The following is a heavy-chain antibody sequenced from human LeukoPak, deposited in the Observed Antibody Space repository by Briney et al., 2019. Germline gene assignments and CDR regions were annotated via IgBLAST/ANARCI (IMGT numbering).Heavy chain of an antibody. Sequence: SETLSLTCTVSGGSISSYYWSWIRQPPAKGREWIGYIHYSGSTNYNPSLKSRVTISVDTSKNQFSLKLSSVTAADTAVYYCARAVEGVVVVAADAFDIWGQGTMVTVSS. V-gene: IGHV4-59*01. CDR3: ARAVEGVVVVAADAFDI. CDR2: IHYSGST. D-gene: IGHD2-15*01. CDR1: GGSISSYY. J-gene: IGHJ3*02.